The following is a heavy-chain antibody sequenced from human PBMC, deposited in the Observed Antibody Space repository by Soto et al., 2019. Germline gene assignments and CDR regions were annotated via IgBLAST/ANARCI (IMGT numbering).Heavy chain of an antibody. CDR3: SRDAQMWLVAAFEI. CDR1: GYTFVSYG. D-gene: IGHD6-19*01. J-gene: IGHJ3*02. V-gene: IGHV1-18*01. CDR2: ISPYNGNT. Sequence: QVQLVQSGAEVKEPGASVKVSCKASGYTFVSYGISWVRQAPGQGLEWMGWISPYNGNTNYAPKFQGRVTMTTDPSTSTVYMELRSLRSDDTAVYYCSRDAQMWLVAAFEIWGQGTMVTVSS.